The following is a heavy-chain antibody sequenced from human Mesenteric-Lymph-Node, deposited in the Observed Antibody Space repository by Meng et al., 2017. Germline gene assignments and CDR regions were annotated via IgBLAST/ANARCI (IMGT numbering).Heavy chain of an antibody. CDR2: ISGSGGST. V-gene: IGHV3-23*01. CDR1: GFTFSSYA. CDR3: AKDARRGYYYRGLDY. J-gene: IGHJ4*02. D-gene: IGHD3-22*01. Sequence: GESLKISCAASGFTFSSYAMSWVRQAPGKGLEWVSAISGSGGSTYYADSVKGRFTISRDNSKNTLYLQMNSLRAEDTAVYYCAKDARRGYYYRGLDYWGQGKLVNGAS.